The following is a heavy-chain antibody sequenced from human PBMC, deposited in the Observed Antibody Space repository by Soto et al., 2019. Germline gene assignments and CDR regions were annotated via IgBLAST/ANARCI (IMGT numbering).Heavy chain of an antibody. Sequence: QVQLQQWGAGLLKPSETLSLTCAVYGGSFSGYYWSWIRQPPGKGLEWIGEINHSGSTNYNPSLKSRVTISVDTSKNQFSLKLSSVTAADTAVYYCARVPVAGRVALDYWGQGTLVTVSS. CDR3: ARVPVAGRVALDY. V-gene: IGHV4-34*01. CDR1: GGSFSGYY. CDR2: INHSGST. J-gene: IGHJ4*02. D-gene: IGHD6-19*01.